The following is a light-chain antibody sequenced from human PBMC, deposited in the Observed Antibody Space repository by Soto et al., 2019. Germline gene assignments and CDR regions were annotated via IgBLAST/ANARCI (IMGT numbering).Light chain of an antibody. CDR2: DVS. V-gene: IGLV2-18*02. CDR3: SSYTGSSTLVV. Sequence: QSALTQPPSVSGSPGQSVSISCTGTSSDVGRYNHVSWYQQPPGTAPKLMIYDVSNRPSGVPDRFSGSKSGNTASLTISGLQAEDEAEYSCSSYTGSSTLVVFGGGTKLTVL. J-gene: IGLJ2*01. CDR1: SSDVGRYNH.